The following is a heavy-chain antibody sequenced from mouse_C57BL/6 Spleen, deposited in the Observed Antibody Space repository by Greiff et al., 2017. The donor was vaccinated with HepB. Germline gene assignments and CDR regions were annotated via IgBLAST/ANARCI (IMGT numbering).Heavy chain of an antibody. V-gene: IGHV5-17*01. D-gene: IGHD3-2*02. J-gene: IGHJ3*01. CDR1: GFTFSDYA. CDR2: ISSGSSTI. CDR3: ARPDSSGYGFAY. Sequence: EVQGVESGGGLVKPGGSLKLSCAASGFTFSDYAMHWVRQAPEKGLEWVAYISSGSSTIYYADTVKGRFTISRDNAKNTLFLQMTSLRSEDTAMYYCARPDSSGYGFAYWGQGTLVTVSA.